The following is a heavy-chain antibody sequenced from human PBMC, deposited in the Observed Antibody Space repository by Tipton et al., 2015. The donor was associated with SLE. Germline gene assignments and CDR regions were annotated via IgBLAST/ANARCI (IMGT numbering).Heavy chain of an antibody. Sequence: TLSLTCTVSGGSINSYYWSWIRQPPGKGLEWIGRIYALGSTNYNPSLKSRVTISLDMSKNQVSLKLTSVTAADTAVYYCATLDASGSYPFDYWGQGTRVTVSS. CDR1: GGSINSYY. V-gene: IGHV4-4*08. CDR3: ATLDASGSYPFDY. D-gene: IGHD3-10*01. J-gene: IGHJ4*02. CDR2: IYALGST.